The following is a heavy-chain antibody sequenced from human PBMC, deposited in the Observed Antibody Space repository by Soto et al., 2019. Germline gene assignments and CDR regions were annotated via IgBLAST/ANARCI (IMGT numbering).Heavy chain of an antibody. D-gene: IGHD6-6*01. V-gene: IGHV3-23*01. Sequence: GGSLRLSCAASGFTFSTYAMSWVRQAPGKGLEWVSSISGSGTSTFYADSVKGRCSISRDNSQNILYLQMNSLRAEDTAVYYCAKDRGAYSSSFNDFWGQGTLVTVSS. CDR2: ISGSGTST. J-gene: IGHJ4*02. CDR3: AKDRGAYSSSFNDF. CDR1: GFTFSTYA.